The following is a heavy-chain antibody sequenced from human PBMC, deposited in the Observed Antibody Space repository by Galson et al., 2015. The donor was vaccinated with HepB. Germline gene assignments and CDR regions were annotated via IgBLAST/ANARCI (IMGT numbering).Heavy chain of an antibody. Sequence: SLRLSCAASGFTFSSYAMHWVRQAPGKGLEWVAVISYDGSNKYYADSVKGRFTISRDNSKNTLYLQMNSLRAEDTAVYYCASGHSVGYCSSTSCSIRFDAFDIWGQGTMVTVSS. V-gene: IGHV3-30*04. J-gene: IGHJ3*02. CDR2: ISYDGSNK. CDR1: GFTFSSYA. D-gene: IGHD2-2*01. CDR3: ASGHSVGYCSSTSCSIRFDAFDI.